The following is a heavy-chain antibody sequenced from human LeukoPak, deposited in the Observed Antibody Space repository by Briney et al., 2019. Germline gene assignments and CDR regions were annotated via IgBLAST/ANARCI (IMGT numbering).Heavy chain of an antibody. D-gene: IGHD6-19*01. CDR2: ITTYNGNT. Sequence: VTSVKVSCKASGYTFTSYGISWVRQAPGQGLEWMGWITTYNGNTNYAQKLQGRVTMTTDTSTSTAYMELRSLRSDDTAVYYCAKDDIAVAGTFDYWGQGTLVTVSS. CDR1: GYTFTSYG. V-gene: IGHV1-18*01. J-gene: IGHJ4*02. CDR3: AKDDIAVAGTFDY.